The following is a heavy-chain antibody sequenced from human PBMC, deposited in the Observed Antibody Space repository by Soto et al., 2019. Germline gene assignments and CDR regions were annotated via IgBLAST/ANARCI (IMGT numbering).Heavy chain of an antibody. CDR2: IIPIFGTA. V-gene: IGHV1-69*01. Sequence: QVQLVQSGAEVKKPGSSVKVSCKASGGTFSSYAISWVRQAPGQGLEWMGGIIPIFGTANYAQKFQGRVTITADESTSTAYMELSSLSCEDTAVYYCARLLYYDSSGYLVYFDYWGQGTLVTVSS. D-gene: IGHD3-22*01. CDR3: ARLLYYDSSGYLVYFDY. J-gene: IGHJ4*02. CDR1: GGTFSSYA.